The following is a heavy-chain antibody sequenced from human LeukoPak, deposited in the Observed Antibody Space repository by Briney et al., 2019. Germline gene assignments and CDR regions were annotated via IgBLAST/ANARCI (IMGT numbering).Heavy chain of an antibody. CDR3: ARDVYGDYNHYYYYYMDV. Sequence: PSETLSLTCTVSGRSISTYYWSWIRQPPGKGLEWIGYIFYSGSTNYNPSLKSRVTISVDTSKNQFSLKLSSVTAADTAVYYCARDVYGDYNHYYYYYMDVWGKGTTVTISS. CDR2: IFYSGST. D-gene: IGHD4-17*01. V-gene: IGHV4-59*12. CDR1: GRSISTYY. J-gene: IGHJ6*03.